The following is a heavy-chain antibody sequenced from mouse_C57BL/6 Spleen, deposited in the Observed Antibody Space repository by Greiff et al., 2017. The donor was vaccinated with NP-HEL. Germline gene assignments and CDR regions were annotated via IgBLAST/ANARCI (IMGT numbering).Heavy chain of an antibody. CDR3: ARFEYDYDYAMDY. CDR2: IYPRSGNT. J-gene: IGHJ4*01. V-gene: IGHV1-81*01. CDR1: GYTFTSYG. Sequence: VQRVESGAELARPGASVKLSCKASGYTFTSYGISWVKQRTGQGLEWIGEIYPRSGNTYYNEKFKGKATLTADKSSSTAYMELRSLTSEDSAVYFCARFEYDYDYAMDYWGQGTSVTVSS. D-gene: IGHD2-4*01.